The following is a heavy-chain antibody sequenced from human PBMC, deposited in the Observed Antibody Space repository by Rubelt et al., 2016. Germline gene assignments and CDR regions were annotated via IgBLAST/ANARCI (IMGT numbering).Heavy chain of an antibody. V-gene: IGHV4-59*01. CDR3: ARHVSKDSGLGLWFGELFQDY. D-gene: IGHD3-10*01. CDR1: GGSISSYY. J-gene: IGHJ4*02. CDR2: IYYSGST. Sequence: QVQLQESGPGLVKPSETLSLTCTVSGGSISSYYWSWIRQPPGKGLEWIGYIYYSGSTNYNPSLKSRVTIAGDRSKNQFSLKLSAGTAADTAVYYCARHVSKDSGLGLWFGELFQDYWGQGTLVTVSS.